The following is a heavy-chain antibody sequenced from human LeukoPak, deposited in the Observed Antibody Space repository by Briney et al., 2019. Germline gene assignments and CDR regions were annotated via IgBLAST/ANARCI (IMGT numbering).Heavy chain of an antibody. V-gene: IGHV3-30*18. D-gene: IGHD3-10*01. CDR3: AKGGRITMVRGVDCYGMDV. J-gene: IGHJ6*04. CDR1: GFTFSSYG. Sequence: PGRSLRLSCAASGFTFSSYGMHWVRQAPGKGLEWVAVIPYDGGNKYYADSVKGRFTISRDNSKNTLYLQMNSLRAEDTAVYYCAKGGRITMVRGVDCYGMDVWGKGTTVTVSS. CDR2: IPYDGGNK.